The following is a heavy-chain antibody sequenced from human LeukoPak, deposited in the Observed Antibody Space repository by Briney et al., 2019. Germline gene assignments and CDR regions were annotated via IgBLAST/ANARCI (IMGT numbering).Heavy chain of an antibody. CDR2: ITSTGENT. D-gene: IGHD3-22*01. J-gene: IGHJ4*02. CDR3: ARDRPNYYGSNGHYYRRDGDY. CDR1: GLTFSIYA. V-gene: IGHV3-23*01. Sequence: PGGSLRLSCAASGLTFSIYAMSWVRQAPGKGLEWVSSITSTGENTWYAGSVKGQFTISRDNSKNMVFLQMNRLRAEDTAVYYCARDRPNYYGSNGHYYRRDGDYWGLGTLVTVSS.